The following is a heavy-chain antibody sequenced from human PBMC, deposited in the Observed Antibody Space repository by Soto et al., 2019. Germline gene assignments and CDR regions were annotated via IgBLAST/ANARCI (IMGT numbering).Heavy chain of an antibody. CDR1: GGSLTTAGYS. CDR2: VYHTGNA. CDR3: ASTPFYYYCLDV. Sequence: SETLSLTCTVSGGSLTTAGYSWSWLRQPPAQALERIGYVYHTGNAYPRPSLKSRVTISLGRSKTQFSLKMTSVTAADTALYYCASTPFYYYCLDVWGQGTTVTVSS. V-gene: IGHV4-30-2*01. J-gene: IGHJ6*02.